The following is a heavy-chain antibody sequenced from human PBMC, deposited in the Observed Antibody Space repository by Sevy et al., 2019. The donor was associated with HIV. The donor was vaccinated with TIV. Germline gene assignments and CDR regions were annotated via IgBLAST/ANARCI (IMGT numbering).Heavy chain of an antibody. CDR3: ARDSPGYGAYDY. D-gene: IGHD5-18*01. CDR1: GFTFSGYW. J-gene: IGHJ4*02. CDR2: IKEDGSAE. V-gene: IGHV3-7*01. Sequence: GESLTISCAASGFTFSGYWMTWVRQAPGKGLEWVANIKEDGSAEYYVDSVKGRFTISRDNAKNSLFLQLNSLRVEDTAMYYCARDSPGYGAYDYLGQGTLVTVSS.